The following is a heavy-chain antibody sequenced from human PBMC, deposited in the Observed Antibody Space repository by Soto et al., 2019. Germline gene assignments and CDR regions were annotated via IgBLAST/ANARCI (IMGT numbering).Heavy chain of an antibody. D-gene: IGHD4-4*01. V-gene: IGHV3-15*07. CDR2: VKSKTDGGTT. Sequence: GGSLRLSCAASGFIFSNAWINWVRQAPGKGLEWVGRVKSKTDGGTTDFAAPVKGRFAISRDDSKNMVYLEMNSLRAEDTAVYYCAISDYSNLPYYYYYGMDVWGQGTTVTVSS. CDR1: GFIFSNAW. CDR3: AISDYSNLPYYYYYGMDV. J-gene: IGHJ6*02.